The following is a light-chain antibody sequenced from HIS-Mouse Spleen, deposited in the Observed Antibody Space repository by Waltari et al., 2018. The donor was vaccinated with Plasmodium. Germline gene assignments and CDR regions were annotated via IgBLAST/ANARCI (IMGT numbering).Light chain of an antibody. CDR1: QRVRSD. V-gene: IGKV3-11*01. CDR2: DAS. CDR3: QQRSNWPPWT. J-gene: IGKJ1*01. Sequence: EIVLTQSPAPLSLSPGERAPLPCRASQRVRSDLAWYQQTPGQAPRLLIYDASNRATGIPARFSGSGSGTDFTLTISSLEPEDFAVYYCQQRSNWPPWTFGQGTKVEIK.